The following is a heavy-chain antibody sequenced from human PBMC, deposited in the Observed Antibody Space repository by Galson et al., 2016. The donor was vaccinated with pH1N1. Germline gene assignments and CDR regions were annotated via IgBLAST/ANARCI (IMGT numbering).Heavy chain of an antibody. D-gene: IGHD3-10*01. CDR1: GGSISSSNW. V-gene: IGHV4-4*02. CDR3: AREGGVYYGSGRHENWFDP. J-gene: IGHJ5*02. CDR2: IYHSGST. Sequence: LSLTCAVSGGSISSSNWWSWVRQPPGKGLEWIGEIYHSGSTSYNPSLKSRVTISVDKSKNQFSLKLSSVTAADTAVYYCAREGGVYYGSGRHENWFDPWGQGTLVAVSA.